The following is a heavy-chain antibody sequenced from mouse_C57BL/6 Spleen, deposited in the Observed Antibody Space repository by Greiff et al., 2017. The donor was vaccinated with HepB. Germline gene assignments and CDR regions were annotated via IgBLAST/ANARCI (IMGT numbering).Heavy chain of an antibody. D-gene: IGHD1-1*01. CDR2: ISSGGSYT. J-gene: IGHJ1*03. V-gene: IGHV5-6*01. Sequence: EVNLVESGGDLVKPGGSLKLSCAASGFTFSSYGMSWVRQTPDKRLEWVATISSGGSYTYYPDSVKGRFTISRDNAKNTLYLQMSSLKSEDTAMYYCARQDHYYGSSDWYFDVWGTGTTVTVSS. CDR1: GFTFSSYG. CDR3: ARQDHYYGSSDWYFDV.